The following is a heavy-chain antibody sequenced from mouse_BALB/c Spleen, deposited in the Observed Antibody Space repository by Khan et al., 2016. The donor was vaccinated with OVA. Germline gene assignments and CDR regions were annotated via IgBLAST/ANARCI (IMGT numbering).Heavy chain of an antibody. J-gene: IGHJ2*01. CDR2: INPTSGYT. CDR1: GYTFTTYW. Sequence: QVQLQQSGAERAKPGASVKMSCKASGYTFTTYWMHWVKQRPGQGLGWIGYINPTSGYTDYNEKFKDRATLSADKSYSKAYMQLSSLTSEDSAVYYCTRDRIDYWGQGTTLTVSS. CDR3: TRDRIDY. V-gene: IGHV1-7*01.